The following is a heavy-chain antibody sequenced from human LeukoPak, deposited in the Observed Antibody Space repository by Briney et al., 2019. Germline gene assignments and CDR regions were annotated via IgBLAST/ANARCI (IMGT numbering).Heavy chain of an antibody. D-gene: IGHD6-19*01. CDR3: ARTAEGIAVAGTRYYYYYMDV. CDR2: ISSSSSYI. J-gene: IGHJ6*03. Sequence: GGSLRLSCAASGFTFSSYSMNWVRQAPGKGLEWVSSISSSSSYIYYADPVKGRLTISRDNAKNSLYLQMNSLRAEDTAVCYCARTAEGIAVAGTRYYYYYMDVWGKGTTVTVSS. CDR1: GFTFSSYS. V-gene: IGHV3-21*01.